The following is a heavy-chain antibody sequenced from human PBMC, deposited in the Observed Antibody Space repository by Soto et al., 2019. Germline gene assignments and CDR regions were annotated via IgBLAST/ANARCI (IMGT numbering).Heavy chain of an antibody. CDR2: MNPNSGNT. D-gene: IGHD4-17*01. CDR3: ARSIGGDYDYYYYDMDV. J-gene: IGHJ6*02. CDR1: GYTFTSYD. V-gene: IGHV1-8*01. Sequence: QVQLVQSGAEVKKPGASVKVSCKASGYTFTSYDINWVRQATGQGLEWMGWMNPNSGNTGYAQKFQGRVTMTRNTSISTAYMELSSLRSEDTAVYYCARSIGGDYDYYYYDMDVWGQGTTVTVSS.